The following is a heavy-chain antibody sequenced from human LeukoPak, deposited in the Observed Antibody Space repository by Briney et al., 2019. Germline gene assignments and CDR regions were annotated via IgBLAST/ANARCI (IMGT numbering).Heavy chain of an antibody. CDR2: MNPNSGNT. V-gene: IGHV1-8*03. CDR1: GYTFTSYD. Sequence: ASVKVSCKASGYTFTSYDINWVRQATGQGLEWMGWMNPNSGNTGYAQKFQGRVTITRNTSISTAYMELSSLRSEDTAVYYCARGERDYYDILTGYLPYYYYYYMDVWGKGTTVTVSS. J-gene: IGHJ6*03. CDR3: ARGERDYYDILTGYLPYYYYYYMDV. D-gene: IGHD3-9*01.